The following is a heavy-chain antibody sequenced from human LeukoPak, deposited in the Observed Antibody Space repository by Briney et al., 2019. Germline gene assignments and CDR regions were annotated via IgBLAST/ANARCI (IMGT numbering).Heavy chain of an antibody. CDR3: ARDPGRPAAVFDY. J-gene: IGHJ4*02. CDR1: GGSLSGYS. V-gene: IGHV4-34*01. CDR2: LNHSGST. D-gene: IGHD2-2*01. Sequence: TSETLSLTCAVYGGSLSGYSWSWIRQPPGKGLEWIGELNHSGSTNYNPSLKSRVTISVDTSKNQFSLKLSSVTAADSAFYYCARDPGRPAAVFDYWGQGTLVTVSS.